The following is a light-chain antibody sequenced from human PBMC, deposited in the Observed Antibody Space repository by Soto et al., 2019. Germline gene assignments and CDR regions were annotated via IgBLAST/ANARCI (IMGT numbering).Light chain of an antibody. CDR1: SSDVGGYNY. CDR2: DVS. V-gene: IGLV2-14*01. Sequence: QSVLTQPPSASGSPGQSVTISCTGTSSDVGGYNYVSWYQQHPGKAPKLMIYDVSNRPSGVSNRFSGSKSGNTASLTISGLQAEDEADYYCSSYTSSSTSYVFGTGTKVTVL. J-gene: IGLJ1*01. CDR3: SSYTSSSTSYV.